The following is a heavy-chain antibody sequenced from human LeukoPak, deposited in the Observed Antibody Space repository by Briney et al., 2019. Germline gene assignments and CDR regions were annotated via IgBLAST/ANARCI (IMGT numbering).Heavy chain of an antibody. CDR2: ISGTDGST. Sequence: GGPLRLSCAASGFTLSSYAMSWVRQAPGKGLEWVSAISGTDGSTRYADSVKGRFTISRDSSNKRLYLQMNSLRAEDTAIYYCAKDVAATISSGGYYFDLWGQGTLVTVSS. CDR3: AKDVAATISSGGYYFDL. V-gene: IGHV3-23*01. D-gene: IGHD5-12*01. J-gene: IGHJ4*02. CDR1: GFTLSSYA.